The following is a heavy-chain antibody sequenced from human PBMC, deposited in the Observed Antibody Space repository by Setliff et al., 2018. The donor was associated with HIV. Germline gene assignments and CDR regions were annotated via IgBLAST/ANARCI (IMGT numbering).Heavy chain of an antibody. CDR2: IYYSGTT. Sequence: SETLSLTCNVSGFSFRNSFYNWGWIRQPPGKGLEWIGTIYYSGTTYYNPSLKSRVTMSIDTSQNTLYLHMNNLRGDDTAVYYCAKGCGGAGFCYYADYWGQGTVVTVSS. CDR3: AKGCGGAGFCYYADY. J-gene: IGHJ4*02. V-gene: IGHV4-39*01. CDR1: GFSFRNSFYN. D-gene: IGHD2-21*01.